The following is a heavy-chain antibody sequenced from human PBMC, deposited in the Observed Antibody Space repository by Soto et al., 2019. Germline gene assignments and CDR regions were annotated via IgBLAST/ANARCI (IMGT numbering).Heavy chain of an antibody. CDR2: ISAYTDDP. CDR1: GNTFTNFG. CDR3: ARVISGAEAWFVP. J-gene: IGHJ5*02. V-gene: IGHV1-18*01. Sequence: QGQLVQSGAEVKKPGASVQVSCTPSGNTFTNFGVTWVRQAPGQGLERMGWISAYTDDPNYAQKFQGRVTMTIDTSTSTAYLDLRSLTSDDTAVYYCARVISGAEAWFVPWGQGTLVTVSS.